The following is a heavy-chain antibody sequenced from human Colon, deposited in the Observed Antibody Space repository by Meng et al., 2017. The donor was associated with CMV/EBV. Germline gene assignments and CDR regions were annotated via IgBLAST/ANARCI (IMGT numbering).Heavy chain of an antibody. CDR3: ARDSNLSGLAY. CDR1: GASITSYY. V-gene: IGHV4-4*07. CDR2: VYISGNT. Sequence: VQPRESGPRLVNPSQALSLACTVSGASITSYYWSWIRQPAGKGLEWIGRVYISGNTNYNPSLKSRVTMSIDTSKNQLSLNIRSVTAADTAVYYCARDSNLSGLAYWGQGTLVTAPQ. J-gene: IGHJ4*02. D-gene: IGHD3-10*01.